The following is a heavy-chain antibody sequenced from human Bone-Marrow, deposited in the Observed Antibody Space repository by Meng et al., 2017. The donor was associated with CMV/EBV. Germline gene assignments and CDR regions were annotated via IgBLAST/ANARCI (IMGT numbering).Heavy chain of an antibody. Sequence: ASVKVSCKASGYTFIGYDLHWVRQAPGQGLEWMGWISAYNGNTNYAQKLQGRVTMTTDTSTSTAYMELRSLRSDDTAVYYCARDGEYCSGGSCQNYYYYGMDVCGQGTTVTVSS. CDR2: ISAYNGNT. V-gene: IGHV1-18*04. D-gene: IGHD2-15*01. J-gene: IGHJ6*02. CDR1: GYTFIGYD. CDR3: ARDGEYCSGGSCQNYYYYGMDV.